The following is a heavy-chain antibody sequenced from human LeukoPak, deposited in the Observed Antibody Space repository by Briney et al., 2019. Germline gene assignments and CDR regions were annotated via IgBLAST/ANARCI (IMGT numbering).Heavy chain of an antibody. J-gene: IGHJ6*02. V-gene: IGHV3-74*01. CDR3: TRDRAV. CDR1: GFTFSSYG. Sequence: GGSLRLSCAGSGFTFSSYGMHWVRQAPGKGLVWVSRINGDGSSTNYADSVKGRFTISRDNAKNTLYLQMNSLRVEDMAVYYCTRDRAVWGQGTTVTVSS. CDR2: INGDGSST.